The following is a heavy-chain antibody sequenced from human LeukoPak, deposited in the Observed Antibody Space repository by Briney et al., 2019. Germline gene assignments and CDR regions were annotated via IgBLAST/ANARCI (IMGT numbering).Heavy chain of an antibody. J-gene: IGHJ4*02. CDR2: ISYDGSNK. Sequence: GRSLRLSCAASGLTFSSYGMHWVRQAPGKGLEWVAVISYDGSNKYYADSVKGRFTISRDNSKNTLYLQMNSLRAEDTAVYYCAKDQKWLVNYFDYWGQGTLVTVSS. D-gene: IGHD6-19*01. CDR3: AKDQKWLVNYFDY. CDR1: GLTFSSYG. V-gene: IGHV3-30*18.